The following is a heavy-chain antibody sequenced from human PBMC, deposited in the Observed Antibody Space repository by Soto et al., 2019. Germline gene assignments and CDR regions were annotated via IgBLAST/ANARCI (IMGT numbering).Heavy chain of an antibody. CDR3: ARDRGLEDIVLVPAAMDYYGMDV. CDR2: IIPIFGTA. Sequence: SVKVSCKASGGTFSSYAISWVRQAPGQGLEWMGGIIPIFGTANYAQKFQGRVTITADESTSTAYMELSSLRSEDTAVYYCARDRGLEDIVLVPAAMDYYGMDVWGQGTTVTVSS. D-gene: IGHD2-2*01. V-gene: IGHV1-69*13. CDR1: GGTFSSYA. J-gene: IGHJ6*02.